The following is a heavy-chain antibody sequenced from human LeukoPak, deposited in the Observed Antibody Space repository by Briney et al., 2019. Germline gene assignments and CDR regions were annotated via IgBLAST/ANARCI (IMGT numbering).Heavy chain of an antibody. V-gene: IGHV3-23*01. J-gene: IGHJ2*01. CDR3: ARRRFGELLQGGFWYFDL. CDR2: INGSGGST. Sequence: GGSLRLSCAASGFTFSSYAMSWVRQAPGKGLEWVSDINGSGGSTYYADSVKGRFTISRDNSKNTLYLQMNSLRAEDTAVYYCARRRFGELLQGGFWYFDLWGRGTLVTVSS. D-gene: IGHD3-10*01. CDR1: GFTFSSYA.